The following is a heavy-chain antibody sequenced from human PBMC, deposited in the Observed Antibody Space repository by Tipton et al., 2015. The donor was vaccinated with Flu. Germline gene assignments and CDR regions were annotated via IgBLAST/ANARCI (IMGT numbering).Heavy chain of an antibody. J-gene: IGHJ4*02. CDR2: INWHGNSV. V-gene: IGHV3-9*01. Sequence: SLRLSCAASGFTFDEYAMHWVRQAPGRGLEWVSGINWHGNSVDYADSVKGRFTISRDNAKNSLYLQMNSLRAEDTAVYYCASYSSGYSLDYWGQGTLVTVSS. D-gene: IGHD3-22*01. CDR1: GFTFDEYA. CDR3: ASYSSGYSLDY.